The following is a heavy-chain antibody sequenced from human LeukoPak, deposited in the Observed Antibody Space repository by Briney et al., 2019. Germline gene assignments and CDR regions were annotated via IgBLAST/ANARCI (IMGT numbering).Heavy chain of an antibody. D-gene: IGHD3-10*01. CDR1: GGSISGYY. Sequence: SETLSLTCTVSGGSISGYYWSWIRQPPGKGLEWVGYIHSSGNTKYNPSLKSRVTISVDTSKKYFSLKLSSVTDAETAAYYCARSDTDVGSFSNFDHWGQGTLVTVSS. CDR2: IHSSGNT. V-gene: IGHV4-59*01. J-gene: IGHJ4*02. CDR3: ARSDTDVGSFSNFDH.